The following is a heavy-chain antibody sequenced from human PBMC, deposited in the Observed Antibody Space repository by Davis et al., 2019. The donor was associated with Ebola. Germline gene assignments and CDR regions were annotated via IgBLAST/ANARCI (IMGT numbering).Heavy chain of an antibody. D-gene: IGHD3-3*01. CDR2: INPNSGGT. V-gene: IGHV1-2*02. Sequence: ASVKVSCKASGYTFTGYYMHWVRQAPGQGLEWMGWINPNSGGTNYAQKFQGRVTMTRDTSISTAYMEMSSLRSDDTAVYFCARDFSGYYTWFDPWGQGTLVTVAS. CDR1: GYTFTGYY. J-gene: IGHJ5*02. CDR3: ARDFSGYYTWFDP.